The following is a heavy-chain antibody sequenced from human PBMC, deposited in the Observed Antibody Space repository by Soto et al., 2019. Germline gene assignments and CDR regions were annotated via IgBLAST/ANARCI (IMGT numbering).Heavy chain of an antibody. CDR1: GFTFDDYA. V-gene: IGHV3-9*01. J-gene: IGHJ4*02. CDR3: AKDMGYDLSPLGYFDY. CDR2: ISGNSGSI. Sequence: EVQLVESGGGLVQPGRSLRLSCAASGFTFDDYAMHWVRQAPGKGLEWVSGISGNSGSIGYADSVKGRFTISRDNAKNSLYLKMNSLRSEDTALYYCAKDMGYDLSPLGYFDYWCPGTLVTVSS. D-gene: IGHD5-12*01.